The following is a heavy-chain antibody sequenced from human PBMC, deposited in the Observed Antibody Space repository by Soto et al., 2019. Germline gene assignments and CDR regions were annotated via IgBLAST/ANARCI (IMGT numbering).Heavy chain of an antibody. CDR2: ISSSSSYI. D-gene: IGHD5-12*01. CDR1: GFTFSSYS. J-gene: IGHJ6*03. V-gene: IGHV3-21*01. CDR3: ASSRGYDRPYYYYYYMDV. Sequence: EVQLVESGGGLVKPGGSLRLSCAASGFTFSSYSMNWVRQAPGKGLEWVSSISSSSSYIYYADSVKGRFTISRDNAKNSLYLQMNSLRVEDTAVYYCASSRGYDRPYYYYYYMDVWGKGTTVTVSS.